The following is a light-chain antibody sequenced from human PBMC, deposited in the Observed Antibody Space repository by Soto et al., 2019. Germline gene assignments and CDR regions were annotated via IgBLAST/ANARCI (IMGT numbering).Light chain of an antibody. V-gene: IGKV3-15*01. CDR3: QQYDNWPPWT. Sequence: EIVMTQSPATLSVSPGERATLSCRASQSVSNHLAWYQQKPGQAPRLLIYGASTRATGIPARFSGSGSGTEFTLTISSLQSEDFAVYSCQQYDNWPPWTFGQGTKVEIK. J-gene: IGKJ1*01. CDR2: GAS. CDR1: QSVSNH.